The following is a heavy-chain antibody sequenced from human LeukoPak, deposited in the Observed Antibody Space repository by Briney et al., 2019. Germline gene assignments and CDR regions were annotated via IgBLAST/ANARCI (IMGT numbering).Heavy chain of an antibody. CDR2: ISTGGST. Sequence: PSETLSLTCTVSGGSLSNYYWSWIRQPAGRGLEWIGRISTGGSTNYNPSLRSRVTMSVDTSTNQFSLKLSSVTAADTAVFYCARSAVDTADFDYWGQGTLVTVSS. CDR1: GGSLSNYY. J-gene: IGHJ4*02. V-gene: IGHV4-4*07. CDR3: ARSAVDTADFDY. D-gene: IGHD3-22*01.